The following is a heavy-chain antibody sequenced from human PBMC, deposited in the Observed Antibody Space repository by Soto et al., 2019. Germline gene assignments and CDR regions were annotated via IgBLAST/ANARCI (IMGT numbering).Heavy chain of an antibody. CDR3: ARTDYGTAYFDP. V-gene: IGHV4-30-4*01. CDR1: GDSIISGNHY. Sequence: SETLSLTCTVSGDSIISGNHYWRWIRQPPGKGLEWIGYIFYSGTAYYNPSLKSRLTISVDTSKNQFSLKLSSVTAADTAVYYCARTDYGTAYFDPWGQGSLVTVSS. D-gene: IGHD3-10*01. CDR2: IFYSGTA. J-gene: IGHJ5*02.